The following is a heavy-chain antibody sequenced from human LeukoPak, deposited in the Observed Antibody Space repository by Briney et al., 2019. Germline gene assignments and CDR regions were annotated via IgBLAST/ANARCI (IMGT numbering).Heavy chain of an antibody. Sequence: GGSLRLSCAASGFTFSSYAMHWVRQAPGKGLEWVAVISYDGSNKYYADSVKGRFTIPRDNSKNTLYLQMNSLRAEDTAVYYCARDRIAGFGELSRFDYWGQGTLVTVSS. D-gene: IGHD3-10*01. J-gene: IGHJ4*02. V-gene: IGHV3-30*04. CDR1: GFTFSSYA. CDR2: ISYDGSNK. CDR3: ARDRIAGFGELSRFDY.